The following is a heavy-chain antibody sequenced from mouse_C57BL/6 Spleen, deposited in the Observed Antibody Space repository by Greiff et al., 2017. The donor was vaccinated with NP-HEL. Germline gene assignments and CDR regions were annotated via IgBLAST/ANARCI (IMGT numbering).Heavy chain of an antibody. CDR2: IHPSDSDT. J-gene: IGHJ3*01. CDR3: AIDGWDERFAY. D-gene: IGHD4-1*01. V-gene: IGHV1-74*01. Sequence: QVQLQQPGAELVKPGASVKVSCKASGYTFTSYWMHWVKQRPGQGLEWIGRIHPSDSDTNYNQTFKGKATLTVDKSSSTAYLQLSSLTSEDSAVYNCAIDGWDERFAYWGQGTLVTVSA. CDR1: GYTFTSYW.